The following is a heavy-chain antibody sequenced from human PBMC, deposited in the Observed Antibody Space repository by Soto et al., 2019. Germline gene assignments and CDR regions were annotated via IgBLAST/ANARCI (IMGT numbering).Heavy chain of an antibody. J-gene: IGHJ4*02. Sequence: QVQLVQSGAEVKKPGASVKVSCKASGYTFTSYDINWVRQAPGQGLEWMGWMNPNSGNTGYAQKFQGRVTMTRNTSISTAYMELSSLRSEDTAVYYCARGGTYYYDSSGLGFDYWGQGTLVTVSS. CDR2: MNPNSGNT. D-gene: IGHD3-22*01. CDR1: GYTFTSYD. V-gene: IGHV1-8*01. CDR3: ARGGTYYYDSSGLGFDY.